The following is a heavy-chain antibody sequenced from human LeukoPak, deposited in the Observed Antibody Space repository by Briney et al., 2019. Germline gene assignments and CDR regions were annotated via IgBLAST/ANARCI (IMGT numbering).Heavy chain of an antibody. D-gene: IGHD2-2*01. CDR1: GYNFNRHG. CDR3: ARLVVVPAARENSNWFDP. Sequence: ASVKVSRKGSGYNFNRHGMEWVGQAPGQGPEWMGWIKNKTGNPTYAQGFTGRFVFSLDTSVSTAYLQISSLKAEDTAVYYCARLVVVPAARENSNWFDPWGQGTLVTVSS. J-gene: IGHJ5*02. V-gene: IGHV7-4-1*02. CDR2: IKNKTGNP.